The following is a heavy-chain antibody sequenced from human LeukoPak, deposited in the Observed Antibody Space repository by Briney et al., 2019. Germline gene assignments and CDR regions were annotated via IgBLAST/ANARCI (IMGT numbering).Heavy chain of an antibody. V-gene: IGHV7-4-1*02. CDR1: GYTFTSYA. D-gene: IGHD6-19*01. CDR3: ARDMVSPKSAVAGMVDWFDP. CDR2: INTNTGNP. Sequence: ASVKVSCKASGYTFTSYAMNWVRQAPGQGLEWMGWINTNTGNPTYAQGFTGRFVFSLDTSVSTAYLQISSLKAEDTAVYYCARDMVSPKSAVAGMVDWFDPWGQGTLVTVSS. J-gene: IGHJ5*02.